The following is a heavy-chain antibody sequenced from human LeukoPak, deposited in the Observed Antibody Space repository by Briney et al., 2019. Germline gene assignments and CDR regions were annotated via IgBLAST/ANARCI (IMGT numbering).Heavy chain of an antibody. D-gene: IGHD3-10*01. CDR2: ISSSSSYI. V-gene: IGHV3-21*01. CDR3: ARTQGRYYGSGTLSGGNWFDP. CDR1: GFTFSSYS. J-gene: IGHJ5*02. Sequence: GGSLRLSCAASGFTFSSYSMNWVRQAPGKGLEWVSSISSSSSYIYYADSVKGRFTISRDNAKNSLYLQMNSLRAEDTAVYYCARTQGRYYGSGTLSGGNWFDPWGQGTLVTVSS.